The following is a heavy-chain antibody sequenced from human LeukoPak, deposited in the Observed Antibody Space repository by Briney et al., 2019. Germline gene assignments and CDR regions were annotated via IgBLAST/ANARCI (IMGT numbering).Heavy chain of an antibody. V-gene: IGHV4-34*01. CDR3: ARRNYMDV. Sequence: SETLSLTCAVYGGSFSGYYWSWIRQPPGKGLEWIGEINHSGSTNYNPSLKSRVTISVDTSKNQFSLKLSSVTAADTAVYYCARRNYMDVWGKGTTVTISS. J-gene: IGHJ6*03. CDR1: GGSFSGYY. CDR2: INHSGST.